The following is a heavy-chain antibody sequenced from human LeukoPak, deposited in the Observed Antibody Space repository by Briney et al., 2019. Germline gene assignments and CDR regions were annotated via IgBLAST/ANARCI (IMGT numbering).Heavy chain of an antibody. V-gene: IGHV3-9*01. J-gene: IGHJ4*02. CDR1: GFSFDDYA. Sequence: GGSLRLSCAVSGFSFDDYAMHSVRQAPGKGLEWVSGISWNSGSIGYAESVKGRFTISRDNAKNSLYLQMNSLRAEDTALYYCATSSREGEDSSGWASFDYWGQGTLVTVSS. D-gene: IGHD6-19*01. CDR3: ATSSREGEDSSGWASFDY. CDR2: ISWNSGSI.